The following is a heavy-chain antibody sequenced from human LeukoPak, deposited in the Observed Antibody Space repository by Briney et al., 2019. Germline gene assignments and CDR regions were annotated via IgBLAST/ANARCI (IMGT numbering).Heavy chain of an antibody. V-gene: IGHV4-39*07. CDR2: IYYSGST. D-gene: IGHD6-19*01. CDR3: ARVDSSGLHFDY. CDR1: GGSISSSSYY. Sequence: PSETLSLTCTVSGGSISSSSYYWGWIRQPPGKGLEWIGSIYYSGSTYYNPSLKSRVTISVDTSKNQFSLKLSSVTAADTAVYHCARVDSSGLHFDYWGQGTLVTVSS. J-gene: IGHJ4*02.